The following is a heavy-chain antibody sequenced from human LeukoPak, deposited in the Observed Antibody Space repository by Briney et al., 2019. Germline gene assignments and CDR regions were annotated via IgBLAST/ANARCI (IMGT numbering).Heavy chain of an antibody. V-gene: IGHV3-30*18. D-gene: IGHD6-19*01. J-gene: IGHJ4*02. Sequence: GGSLRLSCAASGFTFSSYGMLWVRQAPGKGLQWVAVISYDGSNKYYADSVKGRFTISRDNSKNTLYLQMNSLRAEDTAVYYCAKDRRIAVAGPSGSEDYWGQGTLVTVSS. CDR2: ISYDGSNK. CDR1: GFTFSSYG. CDR3: AKDRRIAVAGPSGSEDY.